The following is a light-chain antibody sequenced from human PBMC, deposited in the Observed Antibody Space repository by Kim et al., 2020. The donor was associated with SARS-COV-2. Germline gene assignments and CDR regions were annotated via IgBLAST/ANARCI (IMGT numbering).Light chain of an antibody. Sequence: EIEMTQSPATLSVSPGESATLSYRASQTVGSHLAWYQQKPGQAPRLLIYSASTRATGIPPRFRGSGSGTEFTLTISSLQSEDSAIYYCQHHNNWPPYTFGQGTKLEI. CDR2: SAS. V-gene: IGKV3-15*01. J-gene: IGKJ2*01. CDR1: QTVGSH. CDR3: QHHNNWPPYT.